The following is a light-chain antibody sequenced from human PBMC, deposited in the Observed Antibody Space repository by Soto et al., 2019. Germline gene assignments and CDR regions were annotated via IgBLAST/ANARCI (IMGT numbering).Light chain of an antibody. V-gene: IGLV2-14*01. J-gene: IGLJ3*02. CDR1: SSNVGPADA. CDR2: EVG. Sequence: QSVLTQPPSVSGAPGQRVTISCTGASSNVGPADAVHWYQQIPGSTPKLIIFEVGDRPSGVSNRFSGSKSGYTASLTISGLQAEDEADYYCSSHTSTSTWVFGAGTKLTVL. CDR3: SSHTSTSTWV.